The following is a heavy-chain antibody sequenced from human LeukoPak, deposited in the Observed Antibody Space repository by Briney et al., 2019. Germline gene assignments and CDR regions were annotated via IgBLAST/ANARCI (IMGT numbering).Heavy chain of an antibody. D-gene: IGHD4-23*01. V-gene: IGHV3-33*01. CDR3: ARNSVGVDGVDV. Sequence: PGRSLRLSCAASGFSFSKYGMHWVRQAPGKGLEWVAVIWYDGSNKYYADSVKGRVTISRDNSKNTLYLQMNSLRAEDTAVYYCARNSVGVDGVDVWGQGTTVTVSS. CDR1: GFSFSKYG. J-gene: IGHJ6*02. CDR2: IWYDGSNK.